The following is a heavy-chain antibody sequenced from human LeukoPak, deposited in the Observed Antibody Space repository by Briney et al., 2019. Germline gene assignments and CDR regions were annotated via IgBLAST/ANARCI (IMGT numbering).Heavy chain of an antibody. Sequence: GASAKVSCKASGYTFTSYGISWVRQAPGQGLEWMGWISAYNGNTNYAQKLQGRVTMTTDTSTSTAYMELRSLRSDDTAVYYCARVPGYCSGGSCYHFDYWGQGTLVTVSS. CDR1: GYTFTSYG. CDR2: ISAYNGNT. CDR3: ARVPGYCSGGSCYHFDY. V-gene: IGHV1-18*01. J-gene: IGHJ4*02. D-gene: IGHD2-15*01.